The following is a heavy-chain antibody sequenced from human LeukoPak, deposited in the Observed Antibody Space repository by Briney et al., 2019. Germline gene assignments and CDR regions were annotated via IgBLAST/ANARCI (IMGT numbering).Heavy chain of an antibody. CDR1: GGSFSGYN. D-gene: IGHD2-15*01. V-gene: IGHV4-34*01. CDR2: INHSGST. CDR3: ATSGGPINWFDP. Sequence: KPSETLSLTCAVYGGSFSGYNWGWVRQPPGKGLQWIGEINHSGSTNYNPSLKSRVTISVDTSKNQFSLKLSSVTAADTAVYYCATSGGPINWFDPWGQGTLVTVSS. J-gene: IGHJ5*02.